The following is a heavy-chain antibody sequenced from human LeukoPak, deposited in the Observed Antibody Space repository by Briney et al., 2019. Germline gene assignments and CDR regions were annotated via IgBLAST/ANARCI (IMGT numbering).Heavy chain of an antibody. CDR3: ATAAAGYKYGYYFDY. J-gene: IGHJ4*02. D-gene: IGHD6-13*01. V-gene: IGHV3-21*01. CDR2: ISSSSSYI. CDR1: GFTFSSYT. Sequence: PGGSLRLSCAASGFTFSSYTMNWVRQAPGKGLEWVSSISSSSSYIYYADSVKGRFTISRDNAKNSLDLQLNSLRAEDTAVYYCATAAAGYKYGYYFDYWGQGTLVTVSS.